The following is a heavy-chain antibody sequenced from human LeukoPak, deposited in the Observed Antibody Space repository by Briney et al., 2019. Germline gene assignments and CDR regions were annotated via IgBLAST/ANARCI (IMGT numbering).Heavy chain of an antibody. Sequence: KPSETLSLTCTVSGGSISSSSYYWGWIRQPPGKGLEWIGSIYYSGSTYYNPSLKSRVTISVDTSKNQFSLKLSSVTAADTAVYYCAKETGQWLVLRLFFDYWGQGTLVTVSS. CDR1: GGSISSSSYY. D-gene: IGHD6-19*01. V-gene: IGHV4-39*02. CDR3: AKETGQWLVLRLFFDY. J-gene: IGHJ4*02. CDR2: IYYSGST.